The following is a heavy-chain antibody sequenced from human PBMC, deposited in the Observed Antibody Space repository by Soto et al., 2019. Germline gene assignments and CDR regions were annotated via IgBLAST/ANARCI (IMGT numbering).Heavy chain of an antibody. D-gene: IGHD4-4*01. CDR2: IYHSGST. CDR1: GGSISSSNW. J-gene: IGHJ4*02. Sequence: SETLSLTCAVSGGSISSSNWWSWVRQPPGKGLEWIGEIYHSGSTNYNPSLKSRVTISVDTSKNQFSLKLTSVTAADTAVHYCARSGGLQHIDYWGQGTLVTVSS. CDR3: ARSGGLQHIDY. V-gene: IGHV4-4*02.